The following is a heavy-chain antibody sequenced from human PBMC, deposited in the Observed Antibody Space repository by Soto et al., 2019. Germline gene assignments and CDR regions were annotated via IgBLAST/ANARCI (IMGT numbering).Heavy chain of an antibody. Sequence: SETLSLTCAVSGGCMSSSSYYWGWIRQPPGKGLEWIGSIYYSGTTYYNPSLKSRVTISVDTSKNQFSLNLSSVTAADTAVYYCASPKIAFYNWFDPWGQGTLVTVSS. D-gene: IGHD3-3*02. V-gene: IGHV4-39*01. J-gene: IGHJ5*02. CDR2: IYYSGTT. CDR1: GGCMSSSSYY. CDR3: ASPKIAFYNWFDP.